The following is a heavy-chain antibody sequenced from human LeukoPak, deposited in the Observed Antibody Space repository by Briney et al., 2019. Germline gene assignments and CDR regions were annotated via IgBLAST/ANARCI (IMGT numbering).Heavy chain of an antibody. D-gene: IGHD3-10*01. CDR3: ARLDYYGSGFFDY. J-gene: IGHJ4*02. V-gene: IGHV4-59*08. CDR2: IYYSGST. CDR1: GGSISSYY. Sequence: SETLSLTCTVSGGSISSYYWNWIRQPPGKGLEWIGYIYYSGSTNYNPSLKSRVTISIDTSKNQFSLKLSSVTAADTAVYYCARLDYYGSGFFDYWGQGTLVTVSS.